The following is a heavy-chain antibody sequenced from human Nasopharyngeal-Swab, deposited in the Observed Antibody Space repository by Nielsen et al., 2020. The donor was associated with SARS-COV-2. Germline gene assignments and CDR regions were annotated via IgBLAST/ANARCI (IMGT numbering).Heavy chain of an antibody. J-gene: IGHJ6*03. CDR2: TYYRSKWYN. CDR3: ARARGAYGDYYYYYTDV. V-gene: IGHV6-1*01. D-gene: IGHD4-17*01. Sequence: SETLSLTRAISGDSVSSSSAAWNWIRQSPSGGLEWLGRTYYRSKWYNDYAVSVKSRITINPDTSKNQFSLHLNSVTPEDTAVYYCARARGAYGDYYYYYTDVWGKGTTVTVSS. CDR1: GDSVSSSSAA.